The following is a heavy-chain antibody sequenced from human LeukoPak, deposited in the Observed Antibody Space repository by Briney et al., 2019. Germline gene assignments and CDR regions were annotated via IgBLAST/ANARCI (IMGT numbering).Heavy chain of an antibody. Sequence: SETLSLTCTVSGGSISTDYWNWIRQPPGKGLEWIGYIHYTGRTNYNPSLKSRVTISVDTSKNQFSLKLSSVTAADTAVYYCARMGFEYSSSWYPLDYWGQGTLVTVSS. CDR3: ARMGFEYSSSWYPLDY. J-gene: IGHJ4*02. CDR2: IHYTGRT. D-gene: IGHD6-13*01. V-gene: IGHV4-59*08. CDR1: GGSISTDY.